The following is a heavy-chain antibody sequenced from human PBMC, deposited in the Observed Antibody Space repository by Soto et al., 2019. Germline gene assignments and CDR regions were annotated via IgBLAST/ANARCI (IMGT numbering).Heavy chain of an antibody. D-gene: IGHD4-17*01. V-gene: IGHV3-23*01. CDR3: AKRTVGWYFDL. CDR2: ISGSGGST. CDR1: GFTFSSYA. Sequence: EVQLLESGGGLVQPGGSLRLSCAASGFTFSSYAMNWVRQAPGKGLEWVSVISGSGGSTYYADAVKGRFTISRDNYQNTLYLQMNSLRAEDTAVYYCAKRTVGWYFDLWGRGTLVTVSS. J-gene: IGHJ2*01.